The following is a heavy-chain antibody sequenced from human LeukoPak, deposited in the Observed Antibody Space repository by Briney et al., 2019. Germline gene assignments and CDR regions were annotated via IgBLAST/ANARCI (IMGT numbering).Heavy chain of an antibody. CDR1: GGTFGSYA. V-gene: IGHV1-69*01. D-gene: IGHD2-21*01. CDR2: IIPIFGTA. CDR3: ARRSCGGDCYNELYFDY. Sequence: SVKVSCKASGGTFGSYAISWVRQAPGQGLEWMGGIIPIFGTANYAQKFQGRVTITADESTSTAYMELSSLRSEDTAVYYCARRSCGGDCYNELYFDYWGQGTLVTVSS. J-gene: IGHJ4*02.